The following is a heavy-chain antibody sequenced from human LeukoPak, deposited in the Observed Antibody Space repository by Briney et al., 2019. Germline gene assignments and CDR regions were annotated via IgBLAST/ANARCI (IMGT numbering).Heavy chain of an antibody. CDR3: ARGVRYYDSSGYYYVGYYYYYYMDV. CDR2: IFYSGGT. Sequence: SETLSLTCTVSGGSINTPNYYWGWIRQTPGKGLEWIGNIFYSGGTYYSPSLTSRVTISLDTSRNQFSLKLNSVTAADTAVYYCARGVRYYDSSGYYYVGYYYYYYMDVWGKGTTVTISS. J-gene: IGHJ6*03. V-gene: IGHV4-39*07. CDR1: GGSINTPNYY. D-gene: IGHD3-22*01.